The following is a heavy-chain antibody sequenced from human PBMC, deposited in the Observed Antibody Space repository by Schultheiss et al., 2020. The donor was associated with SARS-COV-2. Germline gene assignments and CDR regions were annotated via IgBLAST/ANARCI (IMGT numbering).Heavy chain of an antibody. CDR3: ARAPSVSPPPGATSDLDYYYYGMDV. CDR2: INHSGST. CDR1: GGSFSGYY. D-gene: IGHD1-26*01. J-gene: IGHJ6*02. V-gene: IGHV4-34*01. Sequence: SETLSLTCAVYGGSFSGYYWSWIRQPPGKGLEWIGEINHSGSTNYNPSLKSRVTISVDTSKNQFSLKLSSVTAADTAVYYCARAPSVSPPPGATSDLDYYYYGMDVWGQGTTVTVSS.